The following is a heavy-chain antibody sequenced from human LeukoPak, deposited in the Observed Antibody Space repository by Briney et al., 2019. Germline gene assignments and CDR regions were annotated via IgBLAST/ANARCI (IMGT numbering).Heavy chain of an antibody. CDR2: IYYSGCT. J-gene: IGHJ4*02. CDR1: GGFVSSSSYY. CDR3: SSLKLGNDY. D-gene: IGHD7-27*01. V-gene: IGHV4-39*01. Sequence: NPSATLSLTCTVSGGFVSSSSYYWGWLRQPPGKGLARIGSIYYSGCTYYNPSLNSLVTISADTSQYQFALNLSSVTASVSAWDYCSSLKLGNDYWGQGTLVTVSS.